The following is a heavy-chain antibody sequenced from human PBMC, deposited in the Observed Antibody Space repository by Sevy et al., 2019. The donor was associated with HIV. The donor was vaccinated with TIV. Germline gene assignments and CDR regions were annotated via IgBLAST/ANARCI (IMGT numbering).Heavy chain of an antibody. Sequence: GGSLRLSCAASGFTFSSYEMNWVRQAPGKGLEWVSYISSSGSTIYYAYSVKGRFTISRDNAKNSLYLQMNSLRAEDTAVYYCARVEDIVVVVAATRAFDIWGQGTMVTVSS. J-gene: IGHJ3*02. D-gene: IGHD2-15*01. V-gene: IGHV3-48*03. CDR1: GFTFSSYE. CDR2: ISSSGSTI. CDR3: ARVEDIVVVVAATRAFDI.